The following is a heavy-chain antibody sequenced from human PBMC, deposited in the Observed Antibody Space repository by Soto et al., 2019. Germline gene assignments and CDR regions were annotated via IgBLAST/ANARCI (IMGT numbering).Heavy chain of an antibody. CDR3: AARSGWNLGFDY. D-gene: IGHD6-19*01. V-gene: IGHV4-34*01. J-gene: IGHJ4*02. CDR2: INHSGST. Sequence: QVQLQQWGAGLLKPSETLSLTCAVYGGSFSGYYWSWIRQPPGKGLEWIGEINHSGSTNYNPSLKSRVTISVDTSKNQFSLKLSSVTAADTAVYYCAARSGWNLGFDYWGQGTLVTVSS. CDR1: GGSFSGYY.